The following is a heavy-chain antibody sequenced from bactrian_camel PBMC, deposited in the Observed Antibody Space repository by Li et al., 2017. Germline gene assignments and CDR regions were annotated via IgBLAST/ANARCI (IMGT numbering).Heavy chain of an antibody. V-gene: IGHV3S1*01. J-gene: IGHJ4*01. Sequence: HVQLVESGGGSVQAGGSLRLSCVGPQDASNTYCMGWFRQAPGREREGVATISPGGGYTIYADSVKGRFTISRDNAKNTLYLQMDTLKPEDTAMYFCAASHNTRGLILDERLYAYWGQGTQVTVS. CDR3: AASHNTRGLILDERLYAY. CDR2: ISPGGGYT. CDR1: QDASNTYC. D-gene: IGHD5*01.